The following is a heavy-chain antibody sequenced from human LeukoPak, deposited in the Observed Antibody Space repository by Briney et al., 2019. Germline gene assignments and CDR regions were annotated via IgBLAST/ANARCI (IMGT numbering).Heavy chain of an antibody. CDR3: ARGPGRLVPAATYYFDY. CDR2: IYYSGST. CDR1: GGSISSYY. D-gene: IGHD2-2*01. Sequence: PSETLSLTCTVSGGSISSYYWSWIRQPPGKGLEWIGYIYYSGSTNYNPSLKSRVTISVDTSKNQFSLKLSSVTAADTAVYYCARGPGRLVPAATYYFDYWGQGTLVTVSS. V-gene: IGHV4-59*12. J-gene: IGHJ4*02.